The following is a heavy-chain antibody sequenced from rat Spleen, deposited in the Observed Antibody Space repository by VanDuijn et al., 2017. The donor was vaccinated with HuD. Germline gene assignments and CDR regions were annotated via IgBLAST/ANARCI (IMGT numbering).Heavy chain of an antibody. CDR3: AKAVQVGWYFDC. CDR1: GFTFSDYN. D-gene: IGHD1-5*01. V-gene: IGHV5S10*01. Sequence: EVQLVESGGGLVQPGRSLKLSCAASGFTFSDYNMAWVRQAPKKGLEWVATIIYDGSRTYYRDSVKGRFTISRDNAKSTLYLQMDSLRYEDTATYYCAKAVQVGWYFDCWGPGTMVTVSS. J-gene: IGHJ1*01. CDR2: IIYDGSRT.